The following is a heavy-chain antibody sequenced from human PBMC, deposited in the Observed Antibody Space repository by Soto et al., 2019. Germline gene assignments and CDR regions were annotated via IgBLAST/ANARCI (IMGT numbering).Heavy chain of an antibody. CDR1: AFSLSTNGVG. CDR3: VHTVMVHTITGGHYLDY. CDR2: VYWNEDK. Sequence: SGPTLVNPTQTLTLTCTFSAFSLSTNGVGVGWIRQPPGKPLEWLAVVYWNEDKRYSRSLKSRLSITKDTSKNQVVLTMTTMDPVDTATYYCVHTVMVHTITGGHYLDYWGPGILVTVSS. D-gene: IGHD2-8*01. J-gene: IGHJ4*02. V-gene: IGHV2-5*01.